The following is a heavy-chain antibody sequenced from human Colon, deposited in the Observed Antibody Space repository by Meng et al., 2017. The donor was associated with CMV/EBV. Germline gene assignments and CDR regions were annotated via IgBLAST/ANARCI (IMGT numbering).Heavy chain of an antibody. J-gene: IGHJ4*02. CDR3: ARRNCRSQSCFQFSFDY. Sequence: GESLKISCVASGFTFRSYAMSWVRQAPGKGLEWVAVIDSGGYTTNYADSVKGRFTISREDSRNTLYLEMSSLRVEDTAKYYCARRNCRSQSCFQFSFDYWGQGTLVTVSS. CDR1: GFTFRSYA. D-gene: IGHD2-15*01. V-gene: IGHV3-23*03. CDR2: IDSGGYTT.